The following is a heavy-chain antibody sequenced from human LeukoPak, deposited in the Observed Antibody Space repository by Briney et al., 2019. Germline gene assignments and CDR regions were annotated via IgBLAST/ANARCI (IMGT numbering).Heavy chain of an antibody. Sequence: GASVKVSCKASGYTFTSYDINWVRQAPGQGLEWMGRIIPILGIANYTQKFQGRVTITADKSTSTAYMELSSLRSEDTAVYYCAHSTLLVGVINYFDYWGQGTLVTVSS. J-gene: IGHJ4*02. CDR2: IIPILGIA. CDR3: AHSTLLVGVINYFDY. V-gene: IGHV1-69*04. CDR1: GYTFTSYD. D-gene: IGHD3-16*02.